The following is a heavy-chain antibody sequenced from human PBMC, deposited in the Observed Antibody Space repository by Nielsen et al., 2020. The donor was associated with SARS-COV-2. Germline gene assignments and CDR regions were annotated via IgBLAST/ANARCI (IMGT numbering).Heavy chain of an antibody. D-gene: IGHD6-19*01. J-gene: IGHJ4*02. V-gene: IGHV3-21*06. CDR1: GFIFSNYA. Sequence: GESLKISCAASGFIFSNYAMSWVRQAPGKGLEWVSSIASSGSDIHYADSVKGRFTISRDNAKDSLYLQMSSLRAEDTAVYYCAREAGTVGFDYWGQGTLVTVSS. CDR2: IASSGSDI. CDR3: AREAGTVGFDY.